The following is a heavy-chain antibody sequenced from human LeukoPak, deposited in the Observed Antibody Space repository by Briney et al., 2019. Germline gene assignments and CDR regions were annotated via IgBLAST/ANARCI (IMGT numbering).Heavy chain of an antibody. Sequence: PGGSLRLSCAASGFTFSSYWMNWVRQAPGKGLEWVSSISSSSSYIYYADSVKGRFTISRDNAKNSLYLQMNSLRAEDTAVYYCAREGGGYDYVWGSYRYRFFDYWGQGTLVTVSS. D-gene: IGHD3-16*02. CDR3: AREGGGYDYVWGSYRYRFFDY. V-gene: IGHV3-21*01. CDR1: GFTFSSYW. CDR2: ISSSSSYI. J-gene: IGHJ4*02.